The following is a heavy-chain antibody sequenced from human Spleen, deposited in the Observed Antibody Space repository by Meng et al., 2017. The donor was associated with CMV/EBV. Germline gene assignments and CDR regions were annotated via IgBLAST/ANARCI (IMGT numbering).Heavy chain of an antibody. CDR1: GGPFRSSA. CDR3: ARAWTD. V-gene: IGHV1-69*05. D-gene: IGHD3/OR15-3a*01. CDR2: LIPIFGTA. J-gene: IGHJ4*02. Sequence: SSVKFSCKSSGGPFRSSAIGWVRQAPGQGLEWMGGLIPIFGTANYAQKFQGRVTITTDESMSTAYMELSSLRSEDTAVYYCARAWTDWGQGTLVTVSS.